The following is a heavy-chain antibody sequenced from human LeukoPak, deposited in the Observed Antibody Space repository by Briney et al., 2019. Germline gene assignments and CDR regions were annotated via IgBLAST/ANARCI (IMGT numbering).Heavy chain of an antibody. J-gene: IGHJ4*02. Sequence: SETLSLTCTVSGDSISNYYWSWIRQPPGKGLEWIGYIYYSGSTNYNPSLKSRVTISVDASKNQFSLKLSSVTAADTAVYYCARQVAGTTYDFWGQGTLVTVSS. CDR1: GDSISNYY. CDR2: IYYSGST. CDR3: ARQVAGTTYDF. D-gene: IGHD1-7*01. V-gene: IGHV4-59*08.